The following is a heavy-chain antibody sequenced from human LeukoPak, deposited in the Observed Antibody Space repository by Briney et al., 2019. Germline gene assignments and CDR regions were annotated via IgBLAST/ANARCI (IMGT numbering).Heavy chain of an antibody. CDR3: ARDSGYCTNGVCSTPFDY. D-gene: IGHD2-8*01. Sequence: GGSLRLSCTASGFTFINYSVNWVRQAPGKGLEWVSSISTNSAFIYYADSVKGRFTISRDNAKNSLYLQMNSLRAEDTAVYYCARDSGYCTNGVCSTPFDYWGQGTLVTVSS. J-gene: IGHJ4*02. CDR1: GFTFINYS. V-gene: IGHV3-21*01. CDR2: ISTNSAFI.